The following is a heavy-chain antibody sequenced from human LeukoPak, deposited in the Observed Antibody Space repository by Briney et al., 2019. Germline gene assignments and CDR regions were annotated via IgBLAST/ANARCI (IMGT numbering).Heavy chain of an antibody. J-gene: IGHJ4*02. D-gene: IGHD1-26*01. CDR2: IYYSGGT. CDR1: GGSISSYY. V-gene: IGHV4-59*01. Sequence: SETLSLTCTVSGGSISSYYWSWIRQPPGKGLEWIGYIYYSGGTNYNPSLKSRVTISVDTSKNQFSLKLSSVTAADTAVYYCARTSGSYYVYFDYWGQGTLVTVSS. CDR3: ARTSGSYYVYFDY.